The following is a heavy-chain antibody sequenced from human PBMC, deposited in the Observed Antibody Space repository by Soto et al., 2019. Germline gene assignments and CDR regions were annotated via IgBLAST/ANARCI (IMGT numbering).Heavy chain of an antibody. CDR3: AREGSYKSYYYYGMDV. Sequence: PSETLSLTCTVSGGSISSYYWSWIRQPPGKGLEWIGYIYYSGSTNYNPSLKSRVTISVDTSKNQFSLKLSSVTAADTAVYYCAREGSYKSYYYYGMDVWGPGTTVTVS. V-gene: IGHV4-59*01. D-gene: IGHD2-15*01. CDR1: GGSISSYY. J-gene: IGHJ6*02. CDR2: IYYSGST.